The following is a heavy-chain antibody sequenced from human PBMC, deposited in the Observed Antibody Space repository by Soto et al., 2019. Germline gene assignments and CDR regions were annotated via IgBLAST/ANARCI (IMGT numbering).Heavy chain of an antibody. J-gene: IGHJ6*02. CDR3: ARDLFGYSSSSNGRGTDYYYYGMDV. CDR1: GYTFTSYY. CDR2: INPSGGST. Sequence: QVQLVQSGAEVKKPGASVKVSCKASGYTFTSYYMHWVRQAPGQGLEWMGIINPSGGSTSYAQKFQGRVTMTSDTSTSTVYMELSSLRSADTAVYYCARDLFGYSSSSNGRGTDYYYYGMDVWGQGTTVTVSS. D-gene: IGHD6-13*01. V-gene: IGHV1-46*01.